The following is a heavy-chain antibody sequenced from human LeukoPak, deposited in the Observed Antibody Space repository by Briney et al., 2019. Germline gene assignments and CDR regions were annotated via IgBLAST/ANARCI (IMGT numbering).Heavy chain of an antibody. V-gene: IGHV4-39*07. Sequence: SETLSLTCTVSGGSISSSSYYWGWIRQPPGKGLEWIGSIYYSGSTYYNPSLKSRVTISVDTSKNQFSLRLTSVTAADTAMYYCARRTFGGVIAYWGQGTLVTVSS. CDR3: ARRTFGGVIAY. D-gene: IGHD3-16*02. J-gene: IGHJ4*02. CDR2: IYYSGST. CDR1: GGSISSSSYY.